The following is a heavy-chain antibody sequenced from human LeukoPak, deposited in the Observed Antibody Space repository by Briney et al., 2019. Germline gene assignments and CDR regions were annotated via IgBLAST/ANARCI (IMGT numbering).Heavy chain of an antibody. D-gene: IGHD3-9*01. V-gene: IGHV3-53*01. CDR3: ARRTRYFDWWNF. J-gene: IGHJ4*02. CDR2: IYSGGST. CDR1: GFTVSSNY. Sequence: PGGSLRLSCAASGFTVSSNYMSWVRQAPGKGLEWVSVIYSGGSTYYADSVNGRFTISRDNSKNTLYLQMNSLRAEDTAVYYCARRTRYFDWWNFWGQGTLVTVSS.